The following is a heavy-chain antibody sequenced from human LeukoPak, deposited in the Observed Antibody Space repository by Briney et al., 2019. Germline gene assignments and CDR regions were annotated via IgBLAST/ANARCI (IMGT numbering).Heavy chain of an antibody. Sequence: PSETLSLTCAVYGGSFSGYYWSWIRQPPGKGLEWIGEINHSGSTNYNPSLKSRATISVDTSKNQFSLKLSSVTAADTAVYYCARGPRYYDFWTTPWDAFDIWGQGTMVTVSS. J-gene: IGHJ3*02. CDR3: ARGPRYYDFWTTPWDAFDI. V-gene: IGHV4-34*01. CDR1: GGSFSGYY. CDR2: INHSGST. D-gene: IGHD3-3*01.